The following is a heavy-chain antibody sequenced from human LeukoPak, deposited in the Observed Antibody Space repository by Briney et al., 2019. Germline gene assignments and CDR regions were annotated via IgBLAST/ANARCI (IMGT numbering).Heavy chain of an antibody. Sequence: PGGSLRLSCAASGFTFSSYAMHWVRQAPGKGLEWVAVISYDGSNKYYADSVKGRFTISRDNSKNTLYLQMNSLRAEDTAVYYCARDSPVSDFWSGYRSEYYFDYWGQGTLVTVSS. CDR1: GFTFSSYA. CDR2: ISYDGSNK. CDR3: ARDSPVSDFWSGYRSEYYFDY. J-gene: IGHJ4*02. D-gene: IGHD3-3*01. V-gene: IGHV3-30-3*01.